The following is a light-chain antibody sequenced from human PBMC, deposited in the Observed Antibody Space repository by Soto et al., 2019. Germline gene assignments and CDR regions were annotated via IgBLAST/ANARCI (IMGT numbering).Light chain of an antibody. CDR2: QDT. V-gene: IGLV3-1*01. J-gene: IGLJ2*01. CDR3: QAWDTSTVV. CDR1: KLGDKY. Sequence: SYELTQPPSLSVSPGQTVSITCSGDKLGDKYASWYQLKPGQSPVLVIYQDTKRPSGIPERFSGSNSGTTATLSISGTQAMDEADYYCQAWDTSTVVFGGGTKVTVL.